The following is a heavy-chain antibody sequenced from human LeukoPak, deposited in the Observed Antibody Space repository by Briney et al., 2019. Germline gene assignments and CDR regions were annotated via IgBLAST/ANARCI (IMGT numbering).Heavy chain of an antibody. J-gene: IGHJ4*02. V-gene: IGHV4-59*01. CDR3: ARYDRSGYGFDC. Sequence: SETLSLTCTVSGGSISGSYWSWIRQPAGKGLEWIGYIHYSGSSNYNPSLKSRVTISVDTSKNQFSLKLSSVTAADTAVYYCARYDRSGYGFDCWGQGTLVTVSS. CDR1: GGSISGSY. D-gene: IGHD5-12*01. CDR2: IHYSGSS.